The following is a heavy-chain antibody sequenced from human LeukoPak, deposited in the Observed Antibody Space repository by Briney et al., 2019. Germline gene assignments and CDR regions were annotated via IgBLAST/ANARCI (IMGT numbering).Heavy chain of an antibody. D-gene: IGHD3-16*02. CDR1: GGSISSYY. Sequence: TSETLSLTCAVSGGSISSYYWSWIRQPPGKGLEWIAYIYYSGSTHHNPSLKSRVTISVDTSKNQFSLKLSSVTAADTAVYYCARYVWGSYPTFEDYWGQGTLVTASS. CDR3: ARYVWGSYPTFEDY. V-gene: IGHV4-59*01. J-gene: IGHJ4*02. CDR2: IYYSGST.